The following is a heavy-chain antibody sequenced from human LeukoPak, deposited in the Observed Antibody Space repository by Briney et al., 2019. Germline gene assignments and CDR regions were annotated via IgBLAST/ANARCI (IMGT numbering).Heavy chain of an antibody. CDR1: GFTFSSYA. V-gene: IGHV3-23*01. D-gene: IGHD2-2*01. Sequence: GGSLRLSCAASGFTFSSYAMSWVRQAPGKGLEWVSAISGSGGSTYYADSVKGRFTISRDNSKNTLYLQMNSLRAEDTAVYYCAKDREDCSSTSCYAAFDIWGQGTMVTVSS. J-gene: IGHJ3*02. CDR3: AKDREDCSSTSCYAAFDI. CDR2: ISGSGGST.